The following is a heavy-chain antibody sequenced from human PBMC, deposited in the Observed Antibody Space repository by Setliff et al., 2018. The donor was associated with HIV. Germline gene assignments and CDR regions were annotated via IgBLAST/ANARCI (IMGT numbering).Heavy chain of an antibody. V-gene: IGHV3-48*03. CDR1: GFSLSSFE. CDR3: ARGGPLEWSYYPRPNWFDP. D-gene: IGHD3-3*01. CDR2: ISSSESAI. Sequence: GGSLRLSCAASGFSLSSFEINWVRQAPGKGLEWLSYISSSESAIYYADSVKGRFTISRDNAKNSLYLQMNSLRVEDTAVYYCARGGPLEWSYYPRPNWFDPWGQGTLVTVSS. J-gene: IGHJ5*02.